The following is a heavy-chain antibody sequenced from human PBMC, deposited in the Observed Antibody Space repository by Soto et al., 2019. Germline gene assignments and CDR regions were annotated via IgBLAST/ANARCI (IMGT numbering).Heavy chain of an antibody. D-gene: IGHD2-8*01. CDR3: ARVTYFCTSPPCSYNWFAP. CDR2: VYHSGST. V-gene: IGHV4-59*01. CDR1: GDSINNYY. Sequence: QVQLQESGPGLVKPSETLSLTCTVAGDSINNYYWNWIRQPPGKGLEWIGNVYHSGSTNYNPSLKSLVNMSVDMTKILYLLKLSSVTAADAAVYFGARVTYFCTSPPCSYNWFAPLGQGPLVKVS. J-gene: IGHJ5*02.